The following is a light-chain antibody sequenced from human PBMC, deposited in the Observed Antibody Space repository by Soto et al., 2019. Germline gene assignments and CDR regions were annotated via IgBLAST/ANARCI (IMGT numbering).Light chain of an antibody. J-gene: IGKJ1*01. CDR3: QRYDNYSKT. CDR1: QSISSW. V-gene: IGKV1-5*03. CDR2: KAS. Sequence: DIQMTQSPSTLSASIGDRVTITCRASQSISSWLAWYQQKPGRAPKLLIYKASNLESRVPSRFSGSGSGTEFTLTINSLQADDFATYYCQRYDNYSKTFGQGTRVEIK.